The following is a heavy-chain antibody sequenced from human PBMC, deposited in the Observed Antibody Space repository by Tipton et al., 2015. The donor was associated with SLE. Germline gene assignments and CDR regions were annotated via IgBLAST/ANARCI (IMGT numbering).Heavy chain of an antibody. CDR2: IYYSGST. Sequence: TLSLTCTVSGGSISSYYWSWIRQPPGKGLEWIGYIYYSGSTNYNPSLKSRVTISVDTSKNQFSLKLSSVTAADTAVYYCARVAYYDFWSGYSGWFDLWGQGTLVTVSS. CDR1: GGSISSYY. V-gene: IGHV4-59*01. J-gene: IGHJ5*02. CDR3: ARVAYYDFWSGYSGWFDL. D-gene: IGHD3-3*01.